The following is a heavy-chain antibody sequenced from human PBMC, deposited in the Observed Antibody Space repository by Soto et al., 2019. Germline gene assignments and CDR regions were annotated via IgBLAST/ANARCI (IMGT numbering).Heavy chain of an antibody. V-gene: IGHV1-69*08. CDR1: GGAFTNDI. J-gene: IGHJ4*02. CDR3: ARDVPIGSTFSGNDAIDH. D-gene: IGHD5-12*01. CDR2: TIPLLDIT. Sequence: QVQLVQSGAEVKKPGSSVKVSCKASGGAFTNDIITWVRQAPGQGLEWMGRTIPLLDITNYAQKFQGRVTMTAEQSTSKAYMELSSLISEDAAVYYCARDVPIGSTFSGNDAIDHWGQGTLVTVSS.